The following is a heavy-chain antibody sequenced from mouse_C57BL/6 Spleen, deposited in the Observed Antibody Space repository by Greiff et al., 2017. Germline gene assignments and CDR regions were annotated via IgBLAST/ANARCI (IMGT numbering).Heavy chain of an antibody. J-gene: IGHJ4*01. Sequence: EVQLQESGGGLVQPGGSLKLSCAASGFTFSDYYMYWVRQTPEKRLEWVATISDGGSYTYYPDNVKGRFTISRDNAKNNLYLQMSHLKSEDTAMYYCARARQLRLREYYAMDYWGQGTSVTVSS. CDR1: GFTFSDYY. D-gene: IGHD3-2*02. CDR3: ARARQLRLREYYAMDY. CDR2: ISDGGSYT. V-gene: IGHV5-4*01.